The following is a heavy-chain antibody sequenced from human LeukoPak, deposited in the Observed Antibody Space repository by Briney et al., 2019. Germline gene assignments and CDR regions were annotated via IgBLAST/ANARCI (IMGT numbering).Heavy chain of an antibody. Sequence: GGSLRLSCAASGFTFSSYSMNWVRQAPGKGLEWVSSISSSSSYIYYADSVKGRFTISRDNAKNSLYLQMNRLRAEDTAVYYYARQTYYDSSGYYSPYWGQGTLVTVSS. CDR1: GFTFSSYS. CDR2: ISSSSSYI. D-gene: IGHD3-22*01. CDR3: ARQTYYDSSGYYSPY. V-gene: IGHV3-21*01. J-gene: IGHJ4*02.